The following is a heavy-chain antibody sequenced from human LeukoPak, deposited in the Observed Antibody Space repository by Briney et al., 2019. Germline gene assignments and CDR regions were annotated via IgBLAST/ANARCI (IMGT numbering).Heavy chain of an antibody. V-gene: IGHV3-23*01. CDR2: ITGSGTTT. Sequence: GGSLRLSCVASGIAFRNYAMTWVRQAPGEGLEWVSSITGSGTTTRYADSVKGRFTISRDNSVDTLYLQVNSLSAEDTAVYYCGIDPNGDYIGAFDFWGQGTKVTASS. CDR1: GIAFRNYA. D-gene: IGHD4-17*01. J-gene: IGHJ3*01. CDR3: GIDPNGDYIGAFDF.